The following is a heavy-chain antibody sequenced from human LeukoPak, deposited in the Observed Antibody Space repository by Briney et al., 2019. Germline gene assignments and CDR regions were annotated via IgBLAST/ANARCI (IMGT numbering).Heavy chain of an antibody. CDR2: ISYDGINE. CDR3: VKASSGSYWGGYFDH. J-gene: IGHJ4*02. CDR1: GFTFSNYA. D-gene: IGHD1-26*01. Sequence: GGSLRLSCVTPGFTFSNYAMHWIRQAPGKGLEWVAVISYDGINEYYADSLKGRFTISRDSSGNTLYLQMNSLRIEDTAFYYCVKASSGSYWGGYFDHWGQGALVTVSS. V-gene: IGHV3-30*18.